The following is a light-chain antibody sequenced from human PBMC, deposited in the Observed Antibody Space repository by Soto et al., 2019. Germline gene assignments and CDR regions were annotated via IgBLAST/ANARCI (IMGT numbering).Light chain of an antibody. Sequence: QPVLTQSPSASASLGASVKRTCTLSSGHSSYAIAWHQQQPEKGPRYLMKLNSDGSHSKGDGIPDRFSGSSSGAERYLTISSLQSEDEADYYCQTWGTGPYVVFGGGTKLTVL. J-gene: IGLJ2*01. V-gene: IGLV4-69*01. CDR3: QTWGTGPYVV. CDR2: LNSDGSH. CDR1: SGHSSYA.